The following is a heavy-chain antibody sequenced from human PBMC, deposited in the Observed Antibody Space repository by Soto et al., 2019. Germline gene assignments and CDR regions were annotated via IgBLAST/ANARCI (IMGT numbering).Heavy chain of an antibody. D-gene: IGHD3-10*01. V-gene: IGHV2-5*02. Sequence: QITLKESGPTLVKPTQTLTLTCTFSGFSLSTSGVGVGWIRQPPGKALEWLALIYWDDDKRYSPSLKSRLTITKDTTKNQVVRTMTNMDPVDTATYYCAHTRETMVRGVIFYWFDPWGQGTLVTVSS. CDR1: GFSLSTSGVG. CDR3: AHTRETMVRGVIFYWFDP. CDR2: IYWDDDK. J-gene: IGHJ5*02.